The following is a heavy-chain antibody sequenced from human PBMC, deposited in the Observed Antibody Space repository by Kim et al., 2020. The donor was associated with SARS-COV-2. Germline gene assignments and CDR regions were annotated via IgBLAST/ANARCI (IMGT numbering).Heavy chain of an antibody. D-gene: IGHD6-13*01. J-gene: IGHJ6*02. V-gene: IGHV1-69*04. Sequence: SVKVSCKASGGTFSSYAISWVRQAPGQGLEWMGRIIPILGIANYAQKFQGRVTITADKSTSTAYMELSSLRSEDTAVYYCASAGRARGAAAAQKPNYYYYYGMDVWGQGTTVTVSS. CDR2: IIPILGIA. CDR1: GGTFSSYA. CDR3: ASAGRARGAAAAQKPNYYYYYGMDV.